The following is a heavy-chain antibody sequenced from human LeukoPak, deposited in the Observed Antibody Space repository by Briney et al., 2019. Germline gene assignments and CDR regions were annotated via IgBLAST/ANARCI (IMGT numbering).Heavy chain of an antibody. CDR3: GRAFPPLRTSSAGDL. J-gene: IGHJ4*02. CDR1: GFTFSDYD. CDR2: SSGLSTHI. V-gene: IGHV3-69-1*02. D-gene: IGHD3-16*01. Sequence: GGSLRLSCSASGFTFSDYDMNWVRQAPGKGLEWVSSSSGLSTHISSADSVKGRFSISRDNGNQSVYLQMNSLGVEDTAIYYCGRAFPPLRTSSAGDLWGQGILVTVSS.